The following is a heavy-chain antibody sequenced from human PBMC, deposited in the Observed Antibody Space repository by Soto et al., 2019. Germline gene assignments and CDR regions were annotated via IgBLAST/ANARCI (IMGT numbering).Heavy chain of an antibody. CDR3: ATIAVAGMVTTYHYYGMDV. V-gene: IGHV1-69*06. CDR2: IIPIFGTA. D-gene: IGHD6-19*01. J-gene: IGHJ6*02. Sequence: SVKVSCKASGGTFSSYAISWVRQAPGQGLEWMGGIIPIFGTANYAQKFQGRVTITADKSTSTAYMELSSLRSEDTAVYYCATIAVAGMVTTYHYYGMDVWGQGTTVTVSS. CDR1: GGTFSSYA.